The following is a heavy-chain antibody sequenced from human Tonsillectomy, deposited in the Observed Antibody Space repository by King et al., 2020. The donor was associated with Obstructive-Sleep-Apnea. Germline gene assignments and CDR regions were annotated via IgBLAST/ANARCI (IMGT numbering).Heavy chain of an antibody. CDR3: ARGRGYSGYDDY. D-gene: IGHD5-12*01. CDR1: GYTFTSLD. J-gene: IGHJ4*02. Sequence: VQLVQSAAEVKKPGASVKVSCKASGYTFTSLDINWVRQATGQGLEWMGWMNPNSGNTGYAQKFQGRVTMTRNTSLNTAYMELSGLRSEDTAVYYCARGRGYSGYDDYWGQGTLVTVSS. V-gene: IGHV1-8*01. CDR2: MNPNSGNT.